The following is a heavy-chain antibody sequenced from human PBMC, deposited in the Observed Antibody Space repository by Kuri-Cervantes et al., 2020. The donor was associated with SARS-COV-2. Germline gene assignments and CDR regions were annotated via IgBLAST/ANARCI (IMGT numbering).Heavy chain of an antibody. CDR3: ARDRPYALGYCSGGSCYEMWFDP. CDR1: GFTFSSYN. Sequence: LSLTCAASGFTFSSYNMNWVRQAPGKGLEWVAVISYDGSNKYYADSVKGRFTISRDNSKNTLYLQMNSLRAEDTAVYYCARDRPYALGYCSGGSCYEMWFDPWGQGTLVTVSS. D-gene: IGHD2-15*01. CDR2: ISYDGSNK. J-gene: IGHJ5*02. V-gene: IGHV3-30-3*01.